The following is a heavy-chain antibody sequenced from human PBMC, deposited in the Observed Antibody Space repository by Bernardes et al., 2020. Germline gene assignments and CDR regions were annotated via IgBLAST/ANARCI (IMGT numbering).Heavy chain of an antibody. V-gene: IGHV4-4*02. CDR3: ARVGPPTALRPGWFDP. D-gene: IGHD1-26*01. CDR1: GGSISSSNW. CDR2: IYHSGST. J-gene: IGHJ5*02. Sequence: SETLSLTCAVSGGSISSSNWWSWVRQPPGKGLEWIGEIYHSGSTNYNPSLKSRVTISVDKSKNQFSLKLSSVTAADTAVYYCARVGPPTALRPGWFDPWGQGTLVTVSS.